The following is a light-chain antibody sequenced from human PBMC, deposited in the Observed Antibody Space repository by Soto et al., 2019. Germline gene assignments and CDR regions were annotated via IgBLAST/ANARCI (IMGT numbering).Light chain of an antibody. J-gene: IGKJ5*01. V-gene: IGKV3D-20*02. Sequence: EIVLTQSPGTLSLSPGERATLSCRASHIVSSSYLAWYQQKPGQAPRLFIYGVSSRATGIPDRFSGSGSGTDFTLTISSLEPEDCAVYYCQQRSNWPPTFGQGTRLEI. CDR3: QQRSNWPPT. CDR1: HIVSSSY. CDR2: GVS.